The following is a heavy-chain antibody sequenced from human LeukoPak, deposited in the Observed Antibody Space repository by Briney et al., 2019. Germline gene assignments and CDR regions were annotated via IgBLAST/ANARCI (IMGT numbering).Heavy chain of an antibody. Sequence: GASVKVSCKASGGTFSSYAISWVRQAPGQGLEWMGWINPNSGGTNYAQKFQGRVTMTRDTSISTAYMELSRLRSDDTAVYYCAREIVKVAGSLDAFDIWGQGTMVTVSS. CDR2: INPNSGGT. D-gene: IGHD6-19*01. CDR3: AREIVKVAGSLDAFDI. J-gene: IGHJ3*02. CDR1: GGTFSSYA. V-gene: IGHV1-2*02.